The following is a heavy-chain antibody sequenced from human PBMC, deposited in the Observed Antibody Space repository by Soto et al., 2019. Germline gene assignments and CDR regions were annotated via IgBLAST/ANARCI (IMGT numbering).Heavy chain of an antibody. J-gene: IGHJ6*02. Sequence: QVQLVPSGVEVKTPGASVKVSCTAHGYNLRDYGVSWLRQAPGQGFEWMGWISGDNVNRRSSQRFQDRLTLTTDTSQNTAFLDVRSLRSDDTAVYYCGRDGQQLAQEQFFQFNRVDVWGQGTSVTVSS. V-gene: IGHV1-18*01. CDR1: GYNLRDYG. CDR2: ISGDNVNR. D-gene: IGHD6-13*01. CDR3: GRDGQQLAQEQFFQFNRVDV.